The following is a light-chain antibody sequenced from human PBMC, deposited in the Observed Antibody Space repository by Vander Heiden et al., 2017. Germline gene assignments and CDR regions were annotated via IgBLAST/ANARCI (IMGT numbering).Light chain of an antibody. J-gene: IGKJ2*01. CDR1: PSISSP. CDR2: AAS. V-gene: IGKV1-39*01. Sequence: IQMTQSPSSLSASVSDRLSITSRASPSISSPLHWYPHTPGKAPTLLLYAASGLQGAGPSRFSGSGSGTDFTITSSMMQPEDFATYYCQQSDSTPYTFGQGTKLEIK. CDR3: QQSDSTPYT.